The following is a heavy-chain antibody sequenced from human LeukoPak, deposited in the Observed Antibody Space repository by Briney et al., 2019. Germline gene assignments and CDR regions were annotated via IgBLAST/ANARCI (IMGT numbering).Heavy chain of an antibody. V-gene: IGHV3-7*01. CDR2: IKPDGSEE. D-gene: IGHD1-1*01. Sequence: GGSLRLSCAASGFSFSVYWMSWVRQAPGRGLEWVANIKPDGSEENYGDSVKGRFIISRDNTKNSLFLQMNGLTAEDTALYYCVRNWNLDSWGQGTLVTVSS. CDR1: GFSFSVYW. J-gene: IGHJ4*02. CDR3: VRNWNLDS.